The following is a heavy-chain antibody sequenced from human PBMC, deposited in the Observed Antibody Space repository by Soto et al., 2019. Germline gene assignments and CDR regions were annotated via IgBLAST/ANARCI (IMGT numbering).Heavy chain of an antibody. CDR3: ARDLQFSRLFYGMDV. D-gene: IGHD3-3*02. V-gene: IGHV4-31*03. CDR1: GASVSSGGYY. J-gene: IGHJ6*02. Sequence: SETLSLTCTVSGASVSSGGYYWSWIRQHPGKGLEWIGYIYYTGSTYYNPSLKSRVTMSVDTSKNQFSLRLSSVTAADTAVYYCARDLQFSRLFYGMDVWGQGTTVTVSS. CDR2: IYYTGST.